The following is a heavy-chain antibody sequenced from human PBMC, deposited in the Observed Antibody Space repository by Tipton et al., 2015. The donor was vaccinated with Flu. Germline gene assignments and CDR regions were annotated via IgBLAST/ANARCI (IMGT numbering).Heavy chain of an antibody. CDR2: IYHSGST. V-gene: IGHV4-38-2*02. D-gene: IGHD2-8*01. J-gene: IGHJ6*02. Sequence: TLSLTCTVSGYSISSGYYWGWIRQPPGKGLEWIGSIYHSGSTYYNPSLKSRVTISVDTSKNQFSLKLSSVTAADTAVYYCARQDHGLDVWGQGTTVSVS. CDR3: ARQDHGLDV. CDR1: GYSISSGYY.